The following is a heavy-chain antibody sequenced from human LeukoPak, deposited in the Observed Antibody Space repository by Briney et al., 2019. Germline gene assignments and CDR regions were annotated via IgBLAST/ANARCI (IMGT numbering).Heavy chain of an antibody. CDR3: ARRGEAMDPFDY. Sequence: GESLKISCKGSGYRFTSFWIGWVRQMPGKGLEWMGNIYPGDSDTRYSPSFQGQVTISADKSINTAYLQWSSLKASDTAIYYCARRGEAMDPFDYWGQGTLVTVSS. CDR2: IYPGDSDT. V-gene: IGHV5-51*01. D-gene: IGHD5-18*01. CDR1: GYRFTSFW. J-gene: IGHJ4*02.